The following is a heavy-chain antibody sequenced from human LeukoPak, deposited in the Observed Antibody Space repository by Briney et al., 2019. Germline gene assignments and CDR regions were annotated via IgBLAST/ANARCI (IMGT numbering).Heavy chain of an antibody. Sequence: PSETLSLTCAVSGVSISSNNWWNWVRQPPGKGLEWIGEIYHSGSSNYNPSLKSRVTISIDTSKNQFYLKLSSLTAADTAVYYCARRDDSSGYHKIFDYWGPGTLVTVSS. D-gene: IGHD3-22*01. J-gene: IGHJ4*02. CDR3: ARRDDSSGYHKIFDY. CDR2: IYHSGSS. V-gene: IGHV4-4*02. CDR1: GVSISSNNW.